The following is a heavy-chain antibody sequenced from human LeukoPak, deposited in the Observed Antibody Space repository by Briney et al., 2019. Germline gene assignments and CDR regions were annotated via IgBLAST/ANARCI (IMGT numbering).Heavy chain of an antibody. D-gene: IGHD5-24*01. CDR3: ARGEEMATILYFDY. J-gene: IGHJ4*02. CDR1: GGSISSGDYY. Sequence: ASETSSLTCTVSGGSISSGDYYWSWIRQPPGKGLEWIGYIYYSGSTYYNPSLKSRVTISVDTSKNQFSLKLSSVTAADTAVYYCARGEEMATILYFDYWGQQTLVPLFS. V-gene: IGHV4-30-4*01. CDR2: IYYSGST.